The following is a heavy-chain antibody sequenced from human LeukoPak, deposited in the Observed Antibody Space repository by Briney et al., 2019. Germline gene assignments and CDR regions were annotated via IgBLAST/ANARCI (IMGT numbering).Heavy chain of an antibody. CDR1: GFTFSDYT. Sequence: GGSLRLSCAASGFTFSDYTMNWVRQAPGKGLEWVSSISSSSGLIYYADSVKRRFTISRDNAKNSVYLQLNSLRPEATVVYYCRKDPSFLCTNGVCYFDYWGRGTLVTVSS. J-gene: IGHJ4*02. V-gene: IGHV3-21*01. CDR2: ISSSSGLI. D-gene: IGHD2-8*01. CDR3: RKDPSFLCTNGVCYFDY.